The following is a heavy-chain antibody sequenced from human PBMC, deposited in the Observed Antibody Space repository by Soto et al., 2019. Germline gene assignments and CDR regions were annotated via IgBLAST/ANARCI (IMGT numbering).Heavy chain of an antibody. V-gene: IGHV3-13*01. J-gene: IGHJ3*02. Sequence: GSLRLSCAASGFTFSSYDMHWVRQATGKGLEWVSAIGTAGDTYYPGSVKGRFTISRENAKNSLYLQMNSLRAGDTAVYYCARGLGGYSGYDWVGAFDIWGQGTMVTVSS. D-gene: IGHD5-12*01. CDR3: ARGLGGYSGYDWVGAFDI. CDR1: GFTFSSYD. CDR2: IGTAGDT.